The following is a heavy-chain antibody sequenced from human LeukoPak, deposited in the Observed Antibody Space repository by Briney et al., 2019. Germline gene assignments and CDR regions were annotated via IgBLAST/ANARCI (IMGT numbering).Heavy chain of an antibody. J-gene: IGHJ6*02. CDR3: ARVISSRIYYYGMDV. CDR2: IYSGGST. CDR1: GFTVSSNY. V-gene: IGHV3-53*01. D-gene: IGHD6-6*01. Sequence: GGSLRLSCAASGFTVSSNYMSWVRQAPGKGLEWASVIYSGGSTYYADSVKGRFTISRDNSKNTLYLQMNSLRAEDTAVYYCARVISSRIYYYGMDVWGQGTTVTVSS.